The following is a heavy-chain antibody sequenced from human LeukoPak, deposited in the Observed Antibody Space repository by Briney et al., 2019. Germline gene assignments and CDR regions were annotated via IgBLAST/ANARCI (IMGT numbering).Heavy chain of an antibody. CDR2: IHHSGGT. D-gene: IGHD3-9*01. CDR1: GASVSRNW. Sequence: SETLSLTCTVSGASVSRNWWSWVRQPPGKGLEWIGEIHHSGGTNYNPSLKSRVTMSLDNSNNHFSLKLSSVTAADTAVYYCARDLGGAGYDYWGQGTLVTVSS. CDR3: ARDLGGAGYDY. J-gene: IGHJ4*02. V-gene: IGHV4-4*02.